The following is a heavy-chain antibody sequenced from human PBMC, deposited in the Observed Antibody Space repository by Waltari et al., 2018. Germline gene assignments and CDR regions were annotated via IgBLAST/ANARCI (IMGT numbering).Heavy chain of an antibody. CDR1: GGSISSSSYY. CDR2: IYYSGTP. CDR3: AGGGGGVRQLWRYRPFDY. V-gene: IGHV4-39*01. D-gene: IGHD5-18*01. Sequence: QLQLQESGPGLVKPSETLSLTCTVSGGSISSSSYYWGWIRQPPGKGLGWIGSIYYSGTPTYNPPLKSRATSSVETARTQFARKRGWGTAADTAVYYGAGGGGGVRQLWRYRPFDYWGQGTLVTVSS. J-gene: IGHJ4*02.